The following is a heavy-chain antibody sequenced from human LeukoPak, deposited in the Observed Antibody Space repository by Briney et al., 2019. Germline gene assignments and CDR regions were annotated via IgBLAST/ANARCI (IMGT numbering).Heavy chain of an antibody. J-gene: IGHJ3*02. CDR2: MNPNSGNT. CDR3: ARPRAAAGTGSDAFDI. D-gene: IGHD6-13*01. CDR1: GYTFTSYD. V-gene: IGHV1-8*01. Sequence: ASVKVSCKASGYTFTSYDINRVRQATGQGLEWMGWMNPNSGNTGYAQKFQGRVTMTRNTSISTAYMELSSLRSEDTAVYYCARPRAAAGTGSDAFDIWGQGTMVTVSS.